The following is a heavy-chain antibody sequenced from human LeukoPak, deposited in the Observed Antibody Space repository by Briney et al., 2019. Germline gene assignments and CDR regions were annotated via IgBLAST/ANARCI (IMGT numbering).Heavy chain of an antibody. D-gene: IGHD2-15*01. J-gene: IGHJ4*02. CDR1: GYTFTGYY. Sequence: GASVKVSCKASGYTFTGYYMHWVRQAPGQGLEWMGWINPNSGGTNYAQKFQGWVTMTRDTSISTAYMELSRLRSDDTAVYYCARERAVQGYCSGGSCYINDYWGQGTLVTVSS. CDR3: ARERAVQGYCSGGSCYINDY. V-gene: IGHV1-2*04. CDR2: INPNSGGT.